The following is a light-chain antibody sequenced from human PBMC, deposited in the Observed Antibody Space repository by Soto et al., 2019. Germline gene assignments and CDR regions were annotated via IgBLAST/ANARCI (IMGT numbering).Light chain of an antibody. V-gene: IGKV2-30*01. Sequence: DVVMTQSPLSLPVTLGQPASISCRSSQSLVYSDGNTYLNWFQQRPGPSPRRLIYQVSNRDSGVPDRFSGSESGTDFTLKITRVEADDVGVYYCMHDTHWPRAFGQGTRLESK. CDR3: MHDTHWPRA. CDR2: QVS. CDR1: QSLVYSDGNTY. J-gene: IGKJ5*01.